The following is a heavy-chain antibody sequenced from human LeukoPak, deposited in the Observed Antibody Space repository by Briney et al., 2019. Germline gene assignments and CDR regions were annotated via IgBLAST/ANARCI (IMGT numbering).Heavy chain of an antibody. CDR1: GYTFTSYG. CDR3: ARAAIRLWFSGDDY. CDR2: ISAYNGNT. Sequence: ASVKVSCKASGYTFTSYGISWVRQAPGQGLEWMGWISAYNGNTNYAQKLQGRVTMTTDTSTSTAYMELRSLRSDDTAVYYCARAAIRLWFSGDDYWGQGTLVTVSS. J-gene: IGHJ4*02. V-gene: IGHV1-18*01. D-gene: IGHD5-18*01.